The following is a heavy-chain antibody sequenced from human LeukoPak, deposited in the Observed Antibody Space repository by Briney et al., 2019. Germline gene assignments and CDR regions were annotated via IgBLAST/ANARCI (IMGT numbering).Heavy chain of an antibody. V-gene: IGHV4-59*01. CDR1: GGSISSYY. CDR2: IYYSGST. CDR3: ARHGRDGYNQIDY. Sequence: PSETLSLTCTVSGGSISSYYWSWIRQPPGKGLEWIGYIYYSGSTNYNPSLKSRVTISVDTSKNQFSLKLSSVTAADTAVYYCARHGRDGYNQIDYWGQGTLVTVSS. J-gene: IGHJ4*02. D-gene: IGHD5-24*01.